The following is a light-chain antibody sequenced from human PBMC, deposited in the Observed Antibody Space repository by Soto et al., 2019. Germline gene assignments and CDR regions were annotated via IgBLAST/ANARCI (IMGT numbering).Light chain of an antibody. CDR1: SSDVGGYNF. V-gene: IGLV2-14*01. CDR2: DVT. Sequence: QSVLTQPASWSGSPGQSITISCTGTSSDVGGYNFVSWYQQYPGKAPQLVIYDVTNRPSGVSDRFSGFKSANTASLTISGLQAEDEADYYCTSYTSSSTYVFGTGTKVTVL. CDR3: TSYTSSSTYV. J-gene: IGLJ1*01.